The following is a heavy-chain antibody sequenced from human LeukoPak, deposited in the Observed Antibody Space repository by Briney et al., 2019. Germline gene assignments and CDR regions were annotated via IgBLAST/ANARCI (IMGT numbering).Heavy chain of an antibody. CDR3: ARDRYYYDSSARYFDY. CDR2: INHSGST. V-gene: IGHV4-34*01. Sequence: SETLSLTCAVYGGSFSGYYWSWIRQPPGKGLEWIGEINHSGSTNYNPSLKSRVTISVDTSKNQFSLKLSSVTAADTAVYYCARDRYYYDSSARYFDYWGQGTLVTVSS. CDR1: GGSFSGYY. D-gene: IGHD3-22*01. J-gene: IGHJ4*02.